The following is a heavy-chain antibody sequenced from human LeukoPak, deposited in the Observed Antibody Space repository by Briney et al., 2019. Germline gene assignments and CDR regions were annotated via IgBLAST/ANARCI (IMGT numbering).Heavy chain of an antibody. CDR3: TTDVGSGWNGFNN. CDR2: IKRTADGGTT. CDR1: GISFSNAW. Sequence: GGSLRLSCATSGISFSNAWMSWVRQAPGKGLEWVGRIKRTADGGTTDYAAPVIGRFTISRDDSKNTLYLLMNSLKTEDTAVYYCTTDVGSGWNGFNNWGQGTLVTVSS. D-gene: IGHD6-19*01. V-gene: IGHV3-15*01. J-gene: IGHJ4*02.